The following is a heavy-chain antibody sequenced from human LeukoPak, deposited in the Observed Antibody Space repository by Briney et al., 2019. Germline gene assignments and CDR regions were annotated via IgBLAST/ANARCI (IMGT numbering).Heavy chain of an antibody. D-gene: IGHD5-24*01. Sequence: SETLSLTRAVYGGSFSGYYWSWIRQPPGKGLEWIGEINHSGSTNYNPSLKSRVTISVDTSKNQFSLKLSSVTAADTAVYYCARGRVEMATLINWFDPWGQGTLVTVSS. CDR3: ARGRVEMATLINWFDP. J-gene: IGHJ5*02. CDR2: INHSGST. CDR1: GGSFSGYY. V-gene: IGHV4-34*01.